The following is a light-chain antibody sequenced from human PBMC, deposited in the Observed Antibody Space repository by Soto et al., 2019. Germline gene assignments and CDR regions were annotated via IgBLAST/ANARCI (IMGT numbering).Light chain of an antibody. V-gene: IGLV2-14*01. CDR1: SSDVGGYNY. J-gene: IGLJ1*01. CDR2: EVS. Sequence: QSVLTQPASVSGSPGQSITISCTGTSSDVGGYNYVSWYQQHPGKAPKLTIYEVSNRPSGVSNRFSGSKSGNTASLTISGLQAEDEADYYCSSYTSSSTLFGTGTKVTVL. CDR3: SSYTSSSTL.